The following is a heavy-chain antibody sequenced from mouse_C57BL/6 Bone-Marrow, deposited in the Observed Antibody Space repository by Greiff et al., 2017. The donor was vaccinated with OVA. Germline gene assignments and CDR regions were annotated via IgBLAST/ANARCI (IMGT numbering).Heavy chain of an antibody. CDR2: IDPSDSYT. D-gene: IGHD4-1*01. Sequence: VQLQQPGAELVKPGASVKLSCKASGYTFTSYWMQWVKQRPGQGLEWIGEIDPSDSYTNYNQKFKGKATLTVDTSSSTAYMQLSSLTSEDSAVYYCAREVITGTKVAYWGQGTLVTVSA. CDR3: AREVITGTKVAY. J-gene: IGHJ3*01. V-gene: IGHV1-50*01. CDR1: GYTFTSYW.